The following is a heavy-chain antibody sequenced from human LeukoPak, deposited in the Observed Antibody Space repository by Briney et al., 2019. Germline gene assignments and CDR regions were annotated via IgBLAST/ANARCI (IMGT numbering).Heavy chain of an antibody. CDR2: IWYDGSNK. V-gene: IGHV3-33*01. CDR3: AREQVTREWFYCYYGMDV. CDR1: GFTFSSYG. D-gene: IGHD4-23*01. J-gene: IGHJ6*02. Sequence: GGSLRLSCAASGFTFSSYGMHWVRQAPGKGLEWVAVIWYDGSNKYYADSVKGRFTISRDNSKDTLYLQMNSLRAEDTAVYYCAREQVTREWFYCYYGMDVWGQGTTVTVSS.